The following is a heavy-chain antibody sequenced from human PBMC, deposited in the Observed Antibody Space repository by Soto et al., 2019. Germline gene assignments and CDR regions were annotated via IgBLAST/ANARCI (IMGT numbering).Heavy chain of an antibody. CDR1: GGSVSSGDYY. J-gene: IGHJ4*02. CDR3: ARYDSSGYYSSFDY. Sequence: PSETLSLTCTVSGGSVSSGDYYWSWIRQPPGKGLEWIGYMYYSGSTYYNPSLKSRVTMSVDTSKNQFSLKLSSVTAADTAVYYCARYDSSGYYSSFDYWCQGTLVTVSS. V-gene: IGHV4-30-4*02. CDR2: MYYSGST. D-gene: IGHD3-22*01.